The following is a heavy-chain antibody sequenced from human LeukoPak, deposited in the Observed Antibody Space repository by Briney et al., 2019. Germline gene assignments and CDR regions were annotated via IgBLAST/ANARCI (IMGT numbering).Heavy chain of an antibody. V-gene: IGHV1-2*04. D-gene: IGHD2-2*01. Sequence: ASVKVSCKASGYTFTGYYMHWVRQAPGQGLEWMGWINPNSGGTNYAQKFQGWVTMTRDTSISTAYMELSRLRSDDTAVYYCARAYCSSTSCLYGMDVWGQGTTVTVSS. CDR3: ARAYCSSTSCLYGMDV. CDR2: INPNSGGT. J-gene: IGHJ6*02. CDR1: GYTFTGYY.